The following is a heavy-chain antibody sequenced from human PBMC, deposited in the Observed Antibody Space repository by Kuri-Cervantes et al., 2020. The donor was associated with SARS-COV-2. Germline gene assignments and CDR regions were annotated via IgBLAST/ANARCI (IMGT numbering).Heavy chain of an antibody. CDR3: AKDPLEYSGSYYWFDP. V-gene: IGHV3-30*02. CDR1: GFTFSSYG. CDR2: IRYDGSNK. D-gene: IGHD1-26*01. J-gene: IGHJ5*02. Sequence: LSLTCAASGFTFSSYGMHWVRQAPGKGLEWVAFIRYDGSNKYYADSVKGRFAISRDNSKNTLYLQMNSLRAEDTAVYYCAKDPLEYSGSYYWFDPWGQGTLVTVSS.